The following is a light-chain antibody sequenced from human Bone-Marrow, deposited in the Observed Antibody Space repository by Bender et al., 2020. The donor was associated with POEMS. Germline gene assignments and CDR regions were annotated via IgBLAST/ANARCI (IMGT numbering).Light chain of an antibody. V-gene: IGLV2-14*03. CDR2: DVR. Sequence: QSALTQPASVSGSPGQSITITCTGSSTDVGGYDYVSWYQQHPGKAPKLMIYDVRNRPLGVSNRFSGSKPGNTASLTISGLQADDEADYYCSSYTSSNTPWVFGGGTTLTVL. CDR3: SSYTSSNTPWV. CDR1: STDVGGYDY. J-gene: IGLJ3*02.